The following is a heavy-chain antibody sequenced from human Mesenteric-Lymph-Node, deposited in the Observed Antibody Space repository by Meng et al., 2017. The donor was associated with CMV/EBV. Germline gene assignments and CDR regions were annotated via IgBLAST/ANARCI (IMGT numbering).Heavy chain of an antibody. Sequence: LSLTCAASGFTFNSNAMSWVRQAPGKGLEWVSSISGGGGSTYYADSVKGRFTISRDNSKNTLYLQMNSLRAEDTAVYYCARLGNYLLHFDYWGQGTLVTVSS. V-gene: IGHV3-23*01. CDR2: ISGGGGST. D-gene: IGHD2/OR15-2a*01. CDR1: GFTFNSNA. J-gene: IGHJ4*02. CDR3: ARLGNYLLHFDY.